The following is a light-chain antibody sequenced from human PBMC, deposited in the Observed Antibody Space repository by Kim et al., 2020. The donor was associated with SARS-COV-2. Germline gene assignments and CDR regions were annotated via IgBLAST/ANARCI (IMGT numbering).Light chain of an antibody. CDR2: DNN. V-gene: IGLV1-51*01. J-gene: IGLJ1*01. CDR3: GTWDSSLSAGV. CDR1: SSNIGNNY. Sequence: QKVTISCSGSSSNIGNNYVSSYQQLPGTAPQLLIYDNNRRPSGIPDRFSGSKSGTSATLGITGLQTGDEADYYCGTWDSSLSAGVFGTGTKVTVL.